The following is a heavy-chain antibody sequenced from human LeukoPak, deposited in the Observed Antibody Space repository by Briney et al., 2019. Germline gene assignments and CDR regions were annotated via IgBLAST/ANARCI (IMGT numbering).Heavy chain of an antibody. J-gene: IGHJ6*02. CDR1: GGTFSSYA. V-gene: IGHV1-69*04. D-gene: IGHD6-19*01. CDR3: ARLAQWLSIYGMDV. Sequence: GASVKVSCKASGGTFSSYAISWVRQAPGQGLEWMGRIIPILGIANYAQKFQGRVTITADKSTSTAYMELSSLRSEDTAVYYCARLAQWLSIYGMDVWGQRTTVTVSS. CDR2: IIPILGIA.